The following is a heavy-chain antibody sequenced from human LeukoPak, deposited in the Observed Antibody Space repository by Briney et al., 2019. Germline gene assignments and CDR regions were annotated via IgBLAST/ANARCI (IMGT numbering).Heavy chain of an antibody. Sequence: GGSLRLSCSASGFTFSSYSMHWVRQAPGKGLEYVSAVSSNGGSTYYADSVKGRFTISRDNSKNTLYLQMSSLRAEDTAVYYCVKGYCSSISCFGDYWGQGTLVTFSS. J-gene: IGHJ4*02. CDR1: GFTFSSYS. D-gene: IGHD2-2*01. V-gene: IGHV3-64D*09. CDR2: VSSNGGST. CDR3: VKGYCSSISCFGDY.